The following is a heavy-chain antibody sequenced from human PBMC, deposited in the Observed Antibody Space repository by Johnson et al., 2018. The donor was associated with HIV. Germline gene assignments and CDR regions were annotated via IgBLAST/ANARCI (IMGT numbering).Heavy chain of an antibody. Sequence: VQLVESGGGLVQPGGSLRLSCAVSGFTFSSYWMHWVRQAPRKGLVWVSRINSDGSSTNYADSVKGRFTISRDNAENTLYLQMNSLRAEDTAVYYCAREGTFYYDSSGYDNAFDIWGRGTMVTVSS. CDR1: GFTFSSYW. V-gene: IGHV3-74*01. D-gene: IGHD3-22*01. J-gene: IGHJ3*02. CDR2: INSDGSST. CDR3: AREGTFYYDSSGYDNAFDI.